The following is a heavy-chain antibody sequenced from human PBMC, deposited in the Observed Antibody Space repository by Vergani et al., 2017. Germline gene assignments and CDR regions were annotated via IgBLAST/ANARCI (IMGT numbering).Heavy chain of an antibody. Sequence: QVQLVQSGAEVKKPGASVKVSCKASGYTFTSYGISWVRQAPGQGLEWMRWISAYNGNTNYAQKPQGRVTMTTDTSTSTAYRELRSLRSDDTAVYYCARDRRYVVPAANPPFDYWGQGTLVTVSS. CDR2: ISAYNGNT. J-gene: IGHJ4*02. V-gene: IGHV1-18*01. D-gene: IGHD2-2*01. CDR3: ARDRRYVVPAANPPFDY. CDR1: GYTFTSYG.